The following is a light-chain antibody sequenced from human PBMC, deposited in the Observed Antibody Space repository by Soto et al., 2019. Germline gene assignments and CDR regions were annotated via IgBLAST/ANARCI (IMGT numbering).Light chain of an antibody. CDR1: QSISSY. J-gene: IGKJ1*01. V-gene: IGKV1D-8*03. CDR2: AAT. Sequence: VIWMTQSPSLLSASTGDRVTITCRSSQSISSYLNWYQHKPGKAPNLLIYAATTLQSGVPSRFSGSGSGTDFTLTISSLQPYDFATYYCQQYNSYSPRTFGQGTKVDI. CDR3: QQYNSYSPRT.